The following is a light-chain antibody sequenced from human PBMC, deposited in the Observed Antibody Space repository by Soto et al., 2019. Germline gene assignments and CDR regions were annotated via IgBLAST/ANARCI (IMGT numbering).Light chain of an antibody. CDR2: AAS. V-gene: IGKV1-39*01. Sequence: DIQMTQSPSSLSASFGDRVTLTCRASQNIDTYLNWYQQKPGTAPKLLMYAASSLHSGVPSRFSGSGSGTDFTLTISSLQPEDFAVYFCQQYGGSPYTFGQGTKVEIK. CDR1: QNIDTY. J-gene: IGKJ2*01. CDR3: QQYGGSPYT.